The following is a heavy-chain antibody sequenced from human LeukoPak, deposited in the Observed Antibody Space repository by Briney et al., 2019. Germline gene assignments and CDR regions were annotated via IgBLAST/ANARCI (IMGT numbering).Heavy chain of an antibody. D-gene: IGHD4-17*01. CDR1: GFTFSTYG. V-gene: IGHV3-33*01. J-gene: IGHJ4*02. CDR3: VSVLTVTFDS. Sequence: PGGSLRLSCAASGFTFSTYGMHWVRQAPGKGLEWVALVWSDGNGKFYADSVKGRFTISRENSKNKVYLQMNSLRAEDTAVYYCVSVLTVTFDSWGQGTLVTVSS. CDR2: VWSDGNGK.